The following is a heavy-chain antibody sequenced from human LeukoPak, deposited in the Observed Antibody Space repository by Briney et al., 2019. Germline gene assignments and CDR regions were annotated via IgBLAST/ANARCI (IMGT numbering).Heavy chain of an antibody. CDR1: GFTFSNYV. J-gene: IGHJ4*02. CDR2: IIGSGDNT. CDR3: ARVQYSYGYDGSFY. D-gene: IGHD5-18*01. V-gene: IGHV3-23*01. Sequence: PGGSLRLSCVGSGFTFSNYVMSWVRQAPGKGLEWVSAIIGSGDNTYYADSVKGRFTVSRDNSKNTLYLQMNSLRAEDTAVYYCARVQYSYGYDGSFYWGQGTLVTVSS.